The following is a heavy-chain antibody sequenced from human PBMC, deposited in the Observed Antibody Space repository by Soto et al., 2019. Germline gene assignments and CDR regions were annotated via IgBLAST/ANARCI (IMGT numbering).Heavy chain of an antibody. V-gene: IGHV1-69*06. D-gene: IGHD3-3*01. CDR3: ARGAVLRFLEWLSSGVWFDP. CDR2: ITPIFGTA. Sequence: ASVKVSFKASGGTFSSYAISWVRQAPGQGLEWMGGITPIFGTANYAQKFQGRVTITADKSTSTAYMELSSLRSEDTAVYYCARGAVLRFLEWLSSGVWFDPWGQGTLVTVSS. J-gene: IGHJ5*02. CDR1: GGTFSSYA.